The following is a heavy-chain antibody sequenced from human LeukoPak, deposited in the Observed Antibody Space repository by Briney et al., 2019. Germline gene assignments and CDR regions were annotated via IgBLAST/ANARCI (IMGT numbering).Heavy chain of an antibody. D-gene: IGHD5-18*01. J-gene: IGHJ4*02. V-gene: IGHV3-66*01. CDR3: ACPGYSYGFDY. CDR2: IYSGGST. CDR1: GFTFSSYA. Sequence: GGSLRLSCAASGFTFSSYAMHWVRQAPGKGLEWVSVIYSGGSTYYADSVKGRFTISRDNSKNTLYLQMNSLRAEDTAVYYCACPGYSYGFDYWGQGTLVTVSS.